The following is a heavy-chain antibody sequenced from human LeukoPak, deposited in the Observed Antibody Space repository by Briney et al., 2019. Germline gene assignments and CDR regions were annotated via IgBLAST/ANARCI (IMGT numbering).Heavy chain of an antibody. CDR1: GFTFSSYA. CDR3: ARISIAARQLQNYYFDY. D-gene: IGHD6-6*01. Sequence: GSLRLSCAASGFTFSSYAMSWVRQAPGKGLEWIGEINHSGSTNYNPSLKSRVTISVDTSKNQFSLKLSSVTAADTAVYYCARISIAARQLQNYYFDYWGQGTLVTVSS. V-gene: IGHV4-34*01. CDR2: INHSGST. J-gene: IGHJ4*02.